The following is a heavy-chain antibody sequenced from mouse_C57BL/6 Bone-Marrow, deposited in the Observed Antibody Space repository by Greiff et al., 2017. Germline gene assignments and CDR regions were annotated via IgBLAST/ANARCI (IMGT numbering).Heavy chain of an antibody. CDR1: GYTFTDYY. D-gene: IGHD4-1*01. V-gene: IGHV1-76*01. CDR3: ARNWAY. Sequence: VKLMESGAELVRPGASVKLSCKASGYTFTDYYINWVKQRPGQGLEWIARIYPGSGNTYYNEKFKGKATLTAETSSSTAYMQLSSLTSEDSAVYFCARNWAYWGQGTLVTVSA. CDR2: IYPGSGNT. J-gene: IGHJ3*01.